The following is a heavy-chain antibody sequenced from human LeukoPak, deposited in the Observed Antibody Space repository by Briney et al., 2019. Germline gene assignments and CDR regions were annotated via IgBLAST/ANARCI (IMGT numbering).Heavy chain of an antibody. D-gene: IGHD3-10*01. CDR2: IWYDGSNK. Sequence: PGRSLRLSCAASGFTFSSYGMHWVRQAPGKGLEWVAVIWYDGSNKYYADSVRGRFTISRDNSKNTLYLQMNSLRAEDTAVYYCARYITMVLGVRGYWGRGTGVSVSS. V-gene: IGHV3-33*01. CDR3: ARYITMVLGVRGY. J-gene: IGHJ1*01. CDR1: GFTFSSYG.